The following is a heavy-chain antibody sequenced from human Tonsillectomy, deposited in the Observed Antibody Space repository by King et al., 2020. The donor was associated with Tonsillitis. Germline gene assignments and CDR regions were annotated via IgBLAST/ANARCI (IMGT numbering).Heavy chain of an antibody. CDR3: ARGGERMATMPSYAFDI. CDR2: IYYSGST. Sequence: QLQESGPGLVKPSETLSLTCTVSGGSVSSVSYYWSWIRQPPGKGLEWIVYIYYSGSTNYNPSLKSRVTISVDTSKNQISLKLSSVTAADTAVYYCARGGERMATMPSYAFDIWGQGTMVTVSS. CDR1: GGSVSSVSYY. V-gene: IGHV4-61*01. D-gene: IGHD5-24*01. J-gene: IGHJ3*02.